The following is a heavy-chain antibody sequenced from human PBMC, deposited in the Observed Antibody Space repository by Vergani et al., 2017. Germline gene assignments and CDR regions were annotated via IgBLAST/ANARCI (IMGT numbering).Heavy chain of an antibody. CDR2: IYYSGST. CDR1: GGSISSSSYY. CDR3: ARSGWIFGVVIIHRCPDY. Sequence: QLQLQESGPGLVKPSETLSLTCTVSGGSISSSSYYWGWIRQPPGKGLQWIGSIYYSGSTYYNPSHKSRVTISGDTSKNKLSLKLSSVTAADTAVYYCARSGWIFGVVIIHRCPDYWGQGTLVTVSS. D-gene: IGHD3-3*01. V-gene: IGHV4-39*01. J-gene: IGHJ4*02.